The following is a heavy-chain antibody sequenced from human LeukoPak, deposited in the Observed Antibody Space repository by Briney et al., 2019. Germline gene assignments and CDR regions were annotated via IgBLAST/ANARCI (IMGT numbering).Heavy chain of an antibody. CDR3: ARAGRLANVAAAGEYYYYYMDV. D-gene: IGHD6-13*01. V-gene: IGHV1-46*01. CDR2: INPSGGST. Sequence: ASVKVSCKASGYTFTSYYMHWVRQAPGQGLEWMGIINPSGGSTSYAQKFQGRVTMTRDTSTSTVYMELSSLRSEDTAVYYCARAGRLANVAAAGEYYYYYMDVWGKGTTVTVSS. CDR1: GYTFTSYY. J-gene: IGHJ6*03.